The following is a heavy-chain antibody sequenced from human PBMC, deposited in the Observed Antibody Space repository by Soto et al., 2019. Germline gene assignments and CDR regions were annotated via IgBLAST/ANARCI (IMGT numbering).Heavy chain of an antibody. V-gene: IGHV1-8*01. J-gene: IGHJ6*03. Sequence: ASVKVSCKASGYTFTSYDINWVRQTTGQGLKKMGWMNPNSSNTGYAQKFQGRVTMTRNTSISTAYMELSSLRSEDTAVYYCVIGGAARSLLKLGYYYCYMDVWGKGTTVTVSS. CDR2: MNPNSSNT. D-gene: IGHD6-6*01. CDR3: VIGGAARSLLKLGYYYCYMDV. CDR1: GYTFTSYD.